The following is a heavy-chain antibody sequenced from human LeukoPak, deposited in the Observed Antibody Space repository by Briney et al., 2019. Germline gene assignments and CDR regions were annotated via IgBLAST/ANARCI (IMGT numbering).Heavy chain of an antibody. D-gene: IGHD3-22*01. CDR2: ISAYNGNT. V-gene: IGHV1-18*01. CDR1: GYTFTSYG. CDR3: ARDRITMIVVAPNDAFDI. Sequence: GASVKVSCKASGYTFTSYGISWVRQAPGQGLEWMGWISAYNGNTNYAQKLQGRVTMTTDTSTSTAYMELRSLRFDDTAVYYCARDRITMIVVAPNDAFDIWGQGTMVTVSS. J-gene: IGHJ3*02.